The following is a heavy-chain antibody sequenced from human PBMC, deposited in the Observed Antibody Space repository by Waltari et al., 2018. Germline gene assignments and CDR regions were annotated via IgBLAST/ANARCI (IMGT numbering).Heavy chain of an antibody. CDR3: ARDAPYSGYDKKSDGAMEWPHYYGMDV. D-gene: IGHD5-12*01. J-gene: IGHJ6*02. V-gene: IGHV3-48*03. Sequence: ISSSGSTIYYADSVKGRFTISRDNAKNSLYLQMNSLRAEDTAVYYCARDAPYSGYDKKSDGAMEWPHYYGMDVWGQGTTVTVSS. CDR2: ISSSGSTI.